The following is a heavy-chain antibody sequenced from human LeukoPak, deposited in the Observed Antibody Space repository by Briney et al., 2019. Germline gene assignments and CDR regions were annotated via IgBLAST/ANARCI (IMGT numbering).Heavy chain of an antibody. CDR2: IVVGSGNT. Sequence: GTSVKVSCKASGFTFTSSAMQCVRQTRGQRLEWIGWIVVGSGNTNYAQKFQERVTITRDMSTSTAYMELSSLRSEDTAMYYCAVHGEYGDYGAYWGQGTLVTVSS. V-gene: IGHV1-58*02. D-gene: IGHD4-17*01. CDR1: GFTFTSSA. CDR3: AVHGEYGDYGAY. J-gene: IGHJ4*02.